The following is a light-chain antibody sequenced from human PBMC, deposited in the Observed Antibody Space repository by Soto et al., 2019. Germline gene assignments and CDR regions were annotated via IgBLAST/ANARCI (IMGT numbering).Light chain of an antibody. Sequence: QSALTQPRSVSGSPGQSVTISCTGTSSDVGAYDYVSWYQQHPGKAPKLLIYHVSKRPSGVPDRCSGSKSGNTASLTISGLQAEDEADYYCCTDAGSYKVFGIGTQLTVL. CDR2: HVS. CDR3: CTDAGSYKV. V-gene: IGLV2-11*01. CDR1: SSDVGAYDY. J-gene: IGLJ1*01.